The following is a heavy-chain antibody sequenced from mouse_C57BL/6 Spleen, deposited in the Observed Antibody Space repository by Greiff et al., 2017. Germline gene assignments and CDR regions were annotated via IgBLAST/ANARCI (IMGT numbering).Heavy chain of an antibody. CDR2: ISSGGSYT. CDR3: ARQAVGEGYYAMDY. Sequence: EVKLMESGGDLVKPGGSLKLSCAASGFTFSSYGMSWVRQTPDKRLEWVATISSGGSYTYYPDSVKGRFTISRDNAKNTLYLQMSSLKSEDTAMYYCARQAVGEGYYAMDYWGQGTSVTVSS. CDR1: GFTFSSYG. V-gene: IGHV5-6*01. J-gene: IGHJ4*01. D-gene: IGHD1-1*01.